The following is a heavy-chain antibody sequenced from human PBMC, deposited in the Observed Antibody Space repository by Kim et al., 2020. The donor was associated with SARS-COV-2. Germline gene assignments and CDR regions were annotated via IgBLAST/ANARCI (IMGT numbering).Heavy chain of an antibody. V-gene: IGHV3-73*01. CDR2: KAHNDAT. CDR3: TSLITA. J-gene: IGHJ4*02. Sequence: KAHNDATTYGASVKSRFTISRDDSKNTAYLQMNSLKTEDTAVYYCTSLITAWGQGTLVTVSS. D-gene: IGHD6-25*01.